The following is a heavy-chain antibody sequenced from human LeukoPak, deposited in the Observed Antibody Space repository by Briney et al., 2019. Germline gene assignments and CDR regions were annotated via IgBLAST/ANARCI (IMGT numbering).Heavy chain of an antibody. CDR2: ISSSSSSI. J-gene: IGHJ5*02. D-gene: IGHD1-26*01. CDR3: AKKYSTGLDP. CDR1: GFTFSTYS. V-gene: IGHV3-21*04. Sequence: GGSLRLSCAGSGFTFSTYSMNWVRQAPGKGLEWVSFISSSSSSIYYADSLKGRFTISRDNANNSLYLQMNSLRAEDTAVYYCAKKYSTGLDPWGQGTLVTVSS.